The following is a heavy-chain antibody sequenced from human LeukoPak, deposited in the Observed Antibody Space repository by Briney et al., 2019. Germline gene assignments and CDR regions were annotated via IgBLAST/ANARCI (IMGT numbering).Heavy chain of an antibody. CDR3: ARLSPIFDY. Sequence: PSETLSLTCTVSGGSISSSSYYWGWIRQPPGKGLEWIGSIYYSGSTYYNPSLKSRVTISVDTSKNQFSLKLSSVTAADTAVYYCARLSPIFDYWGQGTLVTVSS. CDR2: IYYSGST. J-gene: IGHJ4*02. V-gene: IGHV4-39*07. CDR1: GGSISSSSYY.